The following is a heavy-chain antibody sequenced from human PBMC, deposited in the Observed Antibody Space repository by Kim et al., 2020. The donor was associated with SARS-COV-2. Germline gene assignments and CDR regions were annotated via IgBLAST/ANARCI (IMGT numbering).Heavy chain of an antibody. J-gene: IGHJ2*01. D-gene: IGHD3-16*01. CDR3: VRDRFVDWYFDL. Sequence: YYADSVKGRFTISRGNSKNTLYLQISSLRAEDTAVYYCVRDRFVDWYFDLGGRGTLVTVSS. V-gene: IGHV3-64D*06.